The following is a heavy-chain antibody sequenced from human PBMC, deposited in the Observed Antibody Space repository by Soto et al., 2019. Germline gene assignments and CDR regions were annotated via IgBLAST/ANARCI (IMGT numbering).Heavy chain of an antibody. D-gene: IGHD5-12*01. CDR1: GGSISSYY. J-gene: IGHJ6*03. CDR2: IYYSGST. V-gene: IGHV4-59*08. CDR3: ARHGSLRHQKYYYYYMDV. Sequence: PSETLSLTCTVSGGSISSYYWSWIRQPPGKGLEWIGYIYYSGSTNYNPSLKSRVTISVDTSKNQFSLKLSSVTAADTAVYYCARHGSLRHQKYYYYYMDVWGKGTTVTVSS.